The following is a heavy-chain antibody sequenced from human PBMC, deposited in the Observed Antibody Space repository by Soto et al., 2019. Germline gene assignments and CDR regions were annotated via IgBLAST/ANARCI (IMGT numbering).Heavy chain of an antibody. D-gene: IGHD3-22*01. CDR3: ARGPYYYDSSGYHYWFDY. CDR2: INAGNGNT. CDR1: GYTFTSYA. V-gene: IGHV1-3*01. J-gene: IGHJ4*02. Sequence: ASVQVSCKASGYTFTSYAMHWGRQDPGQRLEWMGWINAGNGNTKYSQKFQGRVTITRDTSASTAYMELSSLRSEDTAVYYCARGPYYYDSSGYHYWFDYWGQGTLVTVSS.